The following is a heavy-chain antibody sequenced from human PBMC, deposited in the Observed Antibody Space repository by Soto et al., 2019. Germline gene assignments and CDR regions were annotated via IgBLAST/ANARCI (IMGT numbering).Heavy chain of an antibody. Sequence: ASVKVSCKVSGYTLTELSMHWVRQAPGKGLEWMGGFDPVVGAANYAQKFQGRVTMTADASTSTAYMELSSLRSEDTAVYYCAKSRIGYGDYRGFDYWGQGTLVTVSS. CDR1: GYTLTELS. V-gene: IGHV1-24*01. J-gene: IGHJ4*02. CDR2: FDPVVGAA. CDR3: AKSRIGYGDYRGFDY. D-gene: IGHD4-17*01.